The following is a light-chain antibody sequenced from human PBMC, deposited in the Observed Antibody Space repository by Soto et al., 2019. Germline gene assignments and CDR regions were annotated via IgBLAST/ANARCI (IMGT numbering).Light chain of an antibody. CDR1: QSVDWY. CDR2: DAS. V-gene: IGKV3-11*01. J-gene: IGKJ3*01. Sequence: EIVLTQSPATLSLSPGDRATVSCRASQSVDWYVAWYQHKPGKAPRLLIYDASTRATGIPDRFGGSGSGTDFTLTISSLEPEDFAVYYCQQRSNWPPITFGPGTKVDMK. CDR3: QQRSNWPPIT.